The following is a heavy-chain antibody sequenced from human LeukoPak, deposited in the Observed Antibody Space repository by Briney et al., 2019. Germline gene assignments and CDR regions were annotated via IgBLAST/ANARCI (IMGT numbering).Heavy chain of an antibody. J-gene: IGHJ3*02. V-gene: IGHV1-69*05. Sequence: SVKVSCKASGGTFISYAISWVRQAPGQGLEWMGRIIPIFGTANYAQKFHGRVTITTDESTSTAYIELSSLRSEDTAVYYCAKSVVVTANDAFDIWGQGTMVTVSS. D-gene: IGHD2-21*02. CDR2: IIPIFGTA. CDR3: AKSVVVTANDAFDI. CDR1: GGTFISYA.